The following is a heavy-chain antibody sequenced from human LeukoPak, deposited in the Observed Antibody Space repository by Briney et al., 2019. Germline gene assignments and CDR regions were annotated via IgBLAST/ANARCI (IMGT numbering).Heavy chain of an antibody. CDR1: GFTFNCYS. V-gene: IGHV3-21*01. Sequence: GGSLRLSCAASGFTFNCYSMNWVRQAPGKGLEWVSSISSSRSSLYYADSVKGRFTISRDNAKNSLYLQMNSLRAEDAAVYYCARASGDIVETATMGSYWGQGTLVTVSS. CDR3: ARASGDIVETATMGSY. D-gene: IGHD5-18*01. CDR2: ISSSRSSL. J-gene: IGHJ4*02.